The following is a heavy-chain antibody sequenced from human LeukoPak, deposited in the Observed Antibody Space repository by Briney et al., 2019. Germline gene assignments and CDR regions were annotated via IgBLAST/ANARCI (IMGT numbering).Heavy chain of an antibody. CDR3: AKMSYYYDSSGDGP. D-gene: IGHD3-22*01. V-gene: IGHV3-23*01. CDR2: ISGSGGST. CDR1: GFTFSTAW. J-gene: IGHJ5*02. Sequence: PGGSLRLSCAASGFTFSTAWMSWVRQAPGKGLEWVSAISGSGGSTYYADSVKGRFTISRDNSKNTLYLQMNSLRAEDTAVYYCAKMSYYYDSSGDGPWGQGTLVTVSS.